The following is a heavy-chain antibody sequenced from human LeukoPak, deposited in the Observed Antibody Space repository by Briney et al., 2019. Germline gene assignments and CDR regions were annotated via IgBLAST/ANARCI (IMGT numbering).Heavy chain of an antibody. CDR3: ARGRRAMDYFDY. J-gene: IGHJ4*02. CDR1: GESFSGYY. CDR2: INQSGST. Sequence: SETLSLTCTVYGESFSGYYWSWIRQPPGKGLEWMGEINQSGSTNYNPSLKSRVTISVDTSKNQFSLKLNSVAAADTALYYCARGRRAMDYFDYWGQGTLVTVSS. V-gene: IGHV4-34*01. D-gene: IGHD5-18*01.